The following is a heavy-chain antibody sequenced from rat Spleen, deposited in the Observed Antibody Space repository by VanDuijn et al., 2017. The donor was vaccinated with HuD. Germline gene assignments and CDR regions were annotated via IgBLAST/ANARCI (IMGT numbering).Heavy chain of an antibody. CDR2: IWNTGGT. CDR3: ARANRDSYAHFDH. D-gene: IGHD1-12*01. V-gene: IGHV2-41*01. CDR1: GFSLTSYN. J-gene: IGHJ2*01. Sequence: QVQLKESGPGLVQPSQTLSLTCTVAGFSLTSYNVHWVRQPPGKGLEWMGVIWNTGGTRYNSALKSRLSIPKDTPKSQVFLKMNSLQREDTATYYCARANRDSYAHFDHWGQGVMVTVSS.